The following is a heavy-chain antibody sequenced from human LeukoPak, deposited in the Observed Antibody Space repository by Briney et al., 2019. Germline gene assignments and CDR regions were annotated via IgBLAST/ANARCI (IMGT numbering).Heavy chain of an antibody. CDR2: INGGGGST. V-gene: IGHV3-23*01. CDR3: ATVYYYDSSGERDAFDI. CDR1: GFTFSSYA. D-gene: IGHD3-22*01. Sequence: GGSLRLSCAASGFTFSSYAMSWVRQAPGKGLDWVSSINGGGGSTYYADSVKGRFTISRDNSKNTLYLQMNSLRAEDTALYHCATVYYYDSSGERDAFDIWGQGTMVTVSS. J-gene: IGHJ3*02.